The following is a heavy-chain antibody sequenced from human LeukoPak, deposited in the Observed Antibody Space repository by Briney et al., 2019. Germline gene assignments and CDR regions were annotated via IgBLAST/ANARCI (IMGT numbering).Heavy chain of an antibody. D-gene: IGHD2-2*01. CDR3: ARATPYCSSTSCYDGDAFDI. Sequence: PGGSLRLSCAAFGFTFSSYDMHWVRQPTGGGLEWVSGIGTAGDTYYLGSVKGRFTISRENAQNSLYLQMNSLRAGDTAVYYCARATPYCSSTSCYDGDAFDIWGQGTMVTVSS. J-gene: IGHJ3*02. CDR1: GFTFSSYD. V-gene: IGHV3-13*01. CDR2: IGTAGDT.